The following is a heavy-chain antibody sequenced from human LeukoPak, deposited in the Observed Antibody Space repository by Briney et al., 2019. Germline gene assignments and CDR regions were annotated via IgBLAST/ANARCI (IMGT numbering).Heavy chain of an antibody. J-gene: IGHJ4*02. V-gene: IGHV5-51*01. CDR2: IYPGDSDT. CDR3: ATASPTSYCGGDCYRDY. CDR1: GYSFTSYW. Sequence: GESLKISCKGSGYSFTSYWIGWVRQMPGKGLEWMGIIYPGDSDTRYSPSFQGQVTISADKFISTAYLQWSSLKASDTAMYYCATASPTSYCGGDCYRDYWGQGTLVTVSS. D-gene: IGHD2-21*02.